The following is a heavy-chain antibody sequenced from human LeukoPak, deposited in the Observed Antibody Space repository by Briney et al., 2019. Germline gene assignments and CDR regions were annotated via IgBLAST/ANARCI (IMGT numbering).Heavy chain of an antibody. D-gene: IGHD6-13*01. CDR2: INHSGST. J-gene: IGHJ4*02. CDR3: ARGDGYSSSARAYYFDY. Sequence: PSETLSLTCAVSGASTSTTSHYWGWIRQPPGKGLEWIGEINHSGSTNYNPSLKSRVTISVDTSKNQFSLKLSSVTAADTAVYYCARGDGYSSSARAYYFDYWGQGTLVTVSS. CDR1: GASTSTTSHY. V-gene: IGHV4-34*01.